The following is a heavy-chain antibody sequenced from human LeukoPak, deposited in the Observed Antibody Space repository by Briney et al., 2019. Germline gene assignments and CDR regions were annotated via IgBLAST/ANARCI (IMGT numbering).Heavy chain of an antibody. Sequence: GGSLRLSCAASGFTFSSYAMSWVRQAPGKGLEWVSAISGSGGSTYYADSVKGRFTISRDNSKNTPYPQMNSLRAEDTAVYYCARNTVLYSTTSDYWGQGTLVTVSS. CDR2: ISGSGGST. CDR1: GFTFSSYA. CDR3: ARNTVLYSTTSDY. V-gene: IGHV3-23*01. D-gene: IGHD4-11*01. J-gene: IGHJ4*02.